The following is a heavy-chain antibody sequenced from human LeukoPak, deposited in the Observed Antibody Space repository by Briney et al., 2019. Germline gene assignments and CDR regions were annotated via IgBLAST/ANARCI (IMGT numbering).Heavy chain of an antibody. D-gene: IGHD5-18*01. V-gene: IGHV1-18*01. CDR2: ISAYNGNT. CDR1: VYTLSVYS. CDR3: ARVLWIQLWGSSVY. J-gene: IGHJ4*02. Sequence: ASVKVSSKASVYTLSVYSITRVRQAPGQGLERMGWISAYNGNTNYAQKFQDRVTMTTDTSTSTAYMKLRSLRSQDPALYYCARVLWIQLWGSSVYCGQGTLVTVSS.